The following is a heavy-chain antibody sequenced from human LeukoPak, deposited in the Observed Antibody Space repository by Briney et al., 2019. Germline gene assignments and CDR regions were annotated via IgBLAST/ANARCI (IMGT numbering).Heavy chain of an antibody. Sequence: GGSLRLSCAASGFTFSSYWMSWVRQAPGKGLEWVANIKQDGSEKYYVDSVKGRFTISGDNAKNSLYLQMNSLRAEDTAVYYCARDGDGQLLPPYDYWGQGTLVTVSS. V-gene: IGHV3-7*01. CDR3: ARDGDGQLLPPYDY. J-gene: IGHJ4*02. CDR1: GFTFSSYW. D-gene: IGHD1-26*01. CDR2: IKQDGSEK.